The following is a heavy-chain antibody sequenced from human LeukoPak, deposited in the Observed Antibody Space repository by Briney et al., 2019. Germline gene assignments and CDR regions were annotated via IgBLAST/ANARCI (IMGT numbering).Heavy chain of an antibody. Sequence: ASVKVSCKASGYTFTSYYMHWVRQAPGQGLEWMGIINPSGGSTSYAQKFRGRVTMTRDTSTSTVYMELSSLRSEDTAVYYCARTTMEKDYFDYWGQGTLVTVSS. J-gene: IGHJ4*02. CDR1: GYTFTSYY. V-gene: IGHV1-46*01. CDR3: ARTTMEKDYFDY. D-gene: IGHD4/OR15-4a*01. CDR2: INPSGGST.